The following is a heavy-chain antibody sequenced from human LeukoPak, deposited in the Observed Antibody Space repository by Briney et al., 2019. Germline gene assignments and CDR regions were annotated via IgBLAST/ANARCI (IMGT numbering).Heavy chain of an antibody. CDR3: ASIAQAYCGGDCYWGFDY. V-gene: IGHV3-53*01. CDR2: IYSGGST. CDR1: GFTVSSNY. J-gene: IGHJ4*02. Sequence: GGSLRLSCAASGFTVSSNYMSWVRQAPGKGLEWVSVIYSGGSTYYADSVKGRFTTSRDNSKNTVYLQMNSLRAEDTAVYYCASIAQAYCGGDCYWGFDYWGQGTLVTVSS. D-gene: IGHD2-21*02.